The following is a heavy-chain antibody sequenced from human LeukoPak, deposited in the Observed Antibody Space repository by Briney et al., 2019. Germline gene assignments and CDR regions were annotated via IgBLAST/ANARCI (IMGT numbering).Heavy chain of an antibody. Sequence: GASVKVSCKASGYTFTGYYMHWVRQAPGQGLEWMGWINPNSGGTNYAQKFQGRVTMTRDTSISTAYMELSRLRSDGTAVYYCARGRRYYDSSGLNWFDPWGQGTLVTVSS. CDR2: INPNSGGT. CDR1: GYTFTGYY. V-gene: IGHV1-2*02. CDR3: ARGRRYYDSSGLNWFDP. D-gene: IGHD3-22*01. J-gene: IGHJ5*02.